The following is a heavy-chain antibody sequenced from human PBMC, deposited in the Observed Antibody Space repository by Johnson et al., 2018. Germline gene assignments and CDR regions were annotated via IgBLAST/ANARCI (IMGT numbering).Heavy chain of an antibody. J-gene: IGHJ6*02. V-gene: IGHV3-30*03. CDR3: ERENGERGGMDV. CDR1: GFTFSSYG. Sequence: QVQLVQSGGGVVQPGRSLRLSCAASGFTFSSYGMHWVRQAPGKGLEWVAVISYDGSNKYYADSVKGRFTISRDNSKNTLYLQMNSLRAEDTAVYYCERENGERGGMDVGGQGTTVTVSS. CDR2: ISYDGSNK. D-gene: IGHD3-10*01.